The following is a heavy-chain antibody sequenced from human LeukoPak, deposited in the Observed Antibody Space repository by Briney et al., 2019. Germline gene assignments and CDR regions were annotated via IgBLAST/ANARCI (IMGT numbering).Heavy chain of an antibody. D-gene: IGHD2-2*01. Sequence: GGSLRLSCAASGFPFSSYAMSWVRQAAGKGLEWVSGLSGSGTSTYYADSVKGRFTISRDNSKNTLYLQMNSLRAEDTAIYYCAKWGTYCTSASCLSYFDSWGQGTLVTVSS. CDR1: GFPFSSYA. CDR2: LSGSGTST. CDR3: AKWGTYCTSASCLSYFDS. V-gene: IGHV3-23*01. J-gene: IGHJ4*02.